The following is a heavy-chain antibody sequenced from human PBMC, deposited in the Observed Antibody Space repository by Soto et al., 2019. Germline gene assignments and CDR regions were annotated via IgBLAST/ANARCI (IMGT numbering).Heavy chain of an antibody. CDR2: VDPNGGGT. Sequence: GASVKVSCKTSGYTFTDYKLHWVRQAPGQGLEWMGWVDPNGGGTNSAQKFQGSVTMTRDTSITTAYLELSRLTPNDTATYFCATWVDYGDYEGFGFWGQGTLVTVSS. J-gene: IGHJ4*02. V-gene: IGHV1-2*04. CDR3: ATWVDYGDYEGFGF. CDR1: GYTFTDYK. D-gene: IGHD4-17*01.